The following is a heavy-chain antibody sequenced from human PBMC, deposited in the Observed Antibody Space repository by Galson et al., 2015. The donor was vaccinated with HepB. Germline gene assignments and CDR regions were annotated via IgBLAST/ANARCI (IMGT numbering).Heavy chain of an antibody. V-gene: IGHV3-30*18. CDR3: AKASRAVAGTQMGY. CDR1: GFTFSSYG. Sequence: SLRLSCAASGFTFSSYGMHWVRQAPGKGLEWVAVISYDGSNKYYADSVKGRFTISRDNSKNTLYLQMNSLRAEDTAVYYCAKASRAVAGTQMGYWGQGTLVTVSS. D-gene: IGHD6-19*01. J-gene: IGHJ4*02. CDR2: ISYDGSNK.